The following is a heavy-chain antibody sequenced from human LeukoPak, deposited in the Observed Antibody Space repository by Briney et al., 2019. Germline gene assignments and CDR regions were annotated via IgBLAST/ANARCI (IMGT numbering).Heavy chain of an antibody. D-gene: IGHD6-13*01. J-gene: IGHJ3*02. Sequence: ASVKVSCKASGYTFTSYAMHWVRQAPGQRLEWMGWINAGNGNTKYSQKFQGRVTITRNTSISTAYMELSSLRSEDTAVYYCASGGYGSWSNDAFDIWGQGTMVTVSS. V-gene: IGHV1-3*01. CDR1: GYTFTSYA. CDR3: ASGGYGSWSNDAFDI. CDR2: INAGNGNT.